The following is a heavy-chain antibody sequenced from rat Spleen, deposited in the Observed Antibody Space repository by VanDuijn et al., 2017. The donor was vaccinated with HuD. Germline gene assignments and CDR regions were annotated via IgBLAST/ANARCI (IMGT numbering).Heavy chain of an antibody. V-gene: IGHV5-19*01. D-gene: IGHD1-10*01. Sequence: EVQLVESGGGLMQPGRSLKLSCVASGFTFGVYGMHWIRQAPTKGLEWVASITNTGGTPYYLGSVKGRFTISRDNAKSTLYLQMNSLRSEDTATYYCTRGGNYDFDYWGQGVMVTVSS. J-gene: IGHJ2*01. CDR2: ITNTGGTP. CDR1: GFTFGVYG. CDR3: TRGGNYDFDY.